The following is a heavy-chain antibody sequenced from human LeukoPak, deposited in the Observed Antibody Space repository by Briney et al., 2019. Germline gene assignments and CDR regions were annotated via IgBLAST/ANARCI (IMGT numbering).Heavy chain of an antibody. V-gene: IGHV3-53*01. CDR3: AKDDPYGLGSPVGAFDY. D-gene: IGHD3-10*01. CDR1: GFTFSSKY. Sequence: GGSLRLSCAASGFTFSSKYMSWVRQAPGKGLEWVSVIYIDESDAKTYYVASVKGRFTISRDNYKNIVYLQMDNLRAEDTAVYYCAKDDPYGLGSPVGAFDYWGQGTLVTVSS. J-gene: IGHJ4*02. CDR2: IYIDESDAKT.